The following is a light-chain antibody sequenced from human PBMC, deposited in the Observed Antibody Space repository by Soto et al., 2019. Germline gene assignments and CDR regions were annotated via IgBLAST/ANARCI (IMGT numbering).Light chain of an antibody. J-gene: IGKJ1*01. Sequence: EIVLTQSPGTLSLSPGERATLSCRASQSVGSTYLAWYQQKPGQAPRLLIYDASSRATGIPDRFSGSGSGTDFTLTISRLEPEDFAVYYCQQYGGSPWTFGQGTKVDIK. CDR2: DAS. CDR1: QSVGSTY. CDR3: QQYGGSPWT. V-gene: IGKV3-20*01.